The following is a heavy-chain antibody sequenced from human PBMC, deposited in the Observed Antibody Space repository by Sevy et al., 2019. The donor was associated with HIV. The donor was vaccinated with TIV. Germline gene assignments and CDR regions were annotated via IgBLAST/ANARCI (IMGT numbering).Heavy chain of an antibody. CDR3: ASRIAAAGWYNWSDP. D-gene: IGHD6-13*01. J-gene: IGHJ5*02. CDR2: ISSSGSTI. Sequence: GGSLRLSCAASGFTFSDYYMSWIRQAPGKGLEWVSYISSSGSTIYYADSVKGRFTISRDNAKNSLYLQMNSLRAEDTAVYYCASRIAAAGWYNWSDPWGQGTLVTVSS. V-gene: IGHV3-11*01. CDR1: GFTFSDYY.